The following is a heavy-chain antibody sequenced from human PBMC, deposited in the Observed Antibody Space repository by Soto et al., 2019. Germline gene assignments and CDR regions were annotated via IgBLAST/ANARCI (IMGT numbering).Heavy chain of an antibody. CDR2: ISGSGGST. Sequence: RLSCAASGFTFSSYAMSWVRQAPGKGLEWVSAISGSGGSTYYADSVKGRFTISRDNSKNTLYLQMNSLRAEDTAVYYCAKGSYSSGLYYFDYWGQGTLVTVSS. J-gene: IGHJ4*02. V-gene: IGHV3-23*01. CDR1: GFTFSSYA. CDR3: AKGSYSSGLYYFDY. D-gene: IGHD6-19*01.